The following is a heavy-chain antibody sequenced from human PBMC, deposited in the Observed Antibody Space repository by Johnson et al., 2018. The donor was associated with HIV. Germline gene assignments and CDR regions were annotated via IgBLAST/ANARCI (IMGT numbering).Heavy chain of an antibody. V-gene: IGHV3-48*03. J-gene: IGHJ3*02. CDR3: ASGDAFDI. Sequence: EWVSYISSSGSTIYYADSVKGRFTISRDNAKNSLYLQINSLRAEDTAVYYCASGDAFDIWGQGTMVTVSS. CDR2: ISSSGSTI.